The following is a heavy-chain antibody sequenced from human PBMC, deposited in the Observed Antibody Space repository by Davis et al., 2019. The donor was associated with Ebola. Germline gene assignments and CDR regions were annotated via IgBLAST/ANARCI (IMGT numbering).Heavy chain of an antibody. V-gene: IGHV3-23*01. Sequence: PGGSLRLSCAASGFTFSTYAMSWVRQAPGKGLEWVSGISGSGDTTYYGESVKGRFTFSRDNSKKMLYLQMNSLRVEDTAVYFCAQDTYGSGSYWEWNVWGKGTTVTVSS. D-gene: IGHD3-10*01. J-gene: IGHJ6*04. CDR1: GFTFSTYA. CDR3: AQDTYGSGSYWEWNV. CDR2: ISGSGDTT.